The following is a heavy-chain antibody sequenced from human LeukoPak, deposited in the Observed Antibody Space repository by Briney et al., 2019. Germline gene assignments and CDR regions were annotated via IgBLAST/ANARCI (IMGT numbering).Heavy chain of an antibody. CDR1: GFMFSSFS. Sequence: PGGSLRLSCAASGFMFSSFSMSWVRHVPGKGLEWVSPISAGGSTYYADSVKGRFTISRDNSKNTLFLQMNSLRAEDTAIYYCAKRPAAVRGVIPYLDYWGQGTLVTVSS. D-gene: IGHD3-10*02. J-gene: IGHJ4*02. V-gene: IGHV3-23*01. CDR2: ISAGGST. CDR3: AKRPAAVRGVIPYLDY.